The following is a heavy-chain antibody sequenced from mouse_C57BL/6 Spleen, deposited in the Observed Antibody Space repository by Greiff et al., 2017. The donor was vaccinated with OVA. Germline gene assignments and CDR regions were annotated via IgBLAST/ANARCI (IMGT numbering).Heavy chain of an antibody. CDR2: ISYDGSN. J-gene: IGHJ3*01. CDR1: GYSITSGYY. CDR3: AKHYEGWFAY. V-gene: IGHV3-6*01. Sequence: EVQLQESGPGLVKPSQSLSLTCSVTGYSITSGYYWNWIRQFPGNKLEWMGYISYDGSNNYNPSLKNRISITRDTSKNQFFLKLNSVTTEDTATYYCAKHYEGWFAYWGQGTLVTVSA. D-gene: IGHD2-4*01.